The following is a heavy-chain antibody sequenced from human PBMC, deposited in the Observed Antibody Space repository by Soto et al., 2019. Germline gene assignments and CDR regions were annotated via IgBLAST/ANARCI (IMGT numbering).Heavy chain of an antibody. Sequence: QVQLVESGGGVVQPERSLRLSCAASGFTFSSYGMHWVRQDPGKGLEWVAVISYDGSNKDYADSVKGRFTISRDNSKNTLYLQMNSLRAEDTAVYYCAKTAAGTVSYFDYWGQGTLVTVSS. D-gene: IGHD6-13*01. CDR1: GFTFSSYG. V-gene: IGHV3-30*18. J-gene: IGHJ4*02. CDR2: ISYDGSNK. CDR3: AKTAAGTVSYFDY.